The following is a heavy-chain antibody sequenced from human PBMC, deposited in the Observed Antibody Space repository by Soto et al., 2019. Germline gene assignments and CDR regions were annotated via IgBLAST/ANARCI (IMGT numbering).Heavy chain of an antibody. CDR3: ARAPGSYGSSDYFDY. D-gene: IGHD5-18*01. V-gene: IGHV3-53*01. CDR1: GSTVSISY. CDR2: IYSAGNT. J-gene: IGHJ4*02. Sequence: GGSLRLSCAASGSTVSISYMSWVRQAPGKGLEWVSVIYSAGNTCYADSVKGRFTISRDNSKNTLYLQMDSLRAEDTAVYFCARAPGSYGSSDYFDYWCQGILVTVSS.